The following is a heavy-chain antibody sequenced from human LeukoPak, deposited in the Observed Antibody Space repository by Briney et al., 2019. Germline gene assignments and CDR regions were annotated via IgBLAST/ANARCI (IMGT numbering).Heavy chain of an antibody. CDR3: ARLSRIATAGAYSYHSLDI. D-gene: IGHD6-13*01. J-gene: IGHJ6*02. Sequence: SETLSLTCSVSGGSINDHAWCWIRQPPGRGLEWIGCVYYTGSSEYNASLKSRLTISTDTSNNQLSLKVTSVTAADTAIYSCARLSRIATAGAYSYHSLDIWGQGTTVTVSS. CDR1: GGSINDHA. CDR2: VYYTGSS. V-gene: IGHV4-59*11.